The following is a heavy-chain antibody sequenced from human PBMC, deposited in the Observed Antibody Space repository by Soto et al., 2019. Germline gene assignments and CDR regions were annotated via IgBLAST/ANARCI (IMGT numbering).Heavy chain of an antibody. CDR1: GYTFTSYA. Sequence: QVQLVQSGAEEKKPGASVKVSCKASGYTFTSYAMHWVRQAPGQRLEWMGWINAGNGNTKYSQKFQGRVTITRDTSASTAYMELRRLRSADTAVYYCARVGGWYVPAYWGQGTLVTVSS. V-gene: IGHV1-3*05. CDR2: INAGNGNT. D-gene: IGHD6-19*01. CDR3: ARVGGWYVPAY. J-gene: IGHJ4*02.